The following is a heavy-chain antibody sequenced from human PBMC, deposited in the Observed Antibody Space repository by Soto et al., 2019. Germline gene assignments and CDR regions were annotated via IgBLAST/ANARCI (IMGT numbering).Heavy chain of an antibody. CDR2: IYYSGST. Sequence: PLETLSLTCTVSGGSISSGDYYWSWIRQPPGKGLEWIGYIYYSGSTYYNPSLKSRVTISVDTSKNQFSLKLSSVTAADTAVYYCARSTSSGYDCDYWGQGTLVTVSS. V-gene: IGHV4-30-4*01. CDR3: ARSTSSGYDCDY. J-gene: IGHJ4*02. D-gene: IGHD5-12*01. CDR1: GGSISSGDYY.